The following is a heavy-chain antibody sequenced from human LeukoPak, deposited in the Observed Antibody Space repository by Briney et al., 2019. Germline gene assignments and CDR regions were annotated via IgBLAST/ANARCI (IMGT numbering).Heavy chain of an antibody. CDR3: AKEYCSSTSCYRGTNWFDP. CDR2: ISYDGSDK. Sequence: GGSLRLSCAASGFTFSNYGFHWVRQTPGKGLEWVAVISYDGSDKYYADSVKGRFTISRDNSKNTLYLQMNSLRAEDTAVYYCAKEYCSSTSCYRGTNWFDPWGQGTLVTVSS. J-gene: IGHJ5*02. D-gene: IGHD2-2*02. V-gene: IGHV3-30*18. CDR1: GFTFSNYG.